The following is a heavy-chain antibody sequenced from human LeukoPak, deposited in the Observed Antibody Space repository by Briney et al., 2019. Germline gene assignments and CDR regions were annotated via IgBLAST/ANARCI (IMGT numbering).Heavy chain of an antibody. J-gene: IGHJ4*02. V-gene: IGHV3-30-3*01. CDR2: ISHDGNTK. Sequence: PGRSLRLSCAASGFTFSSYAMHWVRQAPGKGPEWVAVISHDGNTKYYADSVKGRVTISRDNFKNMLYLQLSTLRVEDTAMYYCARDPTQGAPAYFDFWDKETRVTVSS. CDR3: ARDPTQGAPAYFDF. D-gene: IGHD1-14*01. CDR1: GFTFSSYA.